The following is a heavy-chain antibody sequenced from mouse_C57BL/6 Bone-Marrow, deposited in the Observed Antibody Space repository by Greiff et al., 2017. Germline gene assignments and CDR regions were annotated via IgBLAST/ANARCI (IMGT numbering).Heavy chain of an antibody. D-gene: IGHD4-1*01. CDR1: GYAFSSSW. CDR3: ARRGVNWGLDY. Sequence: QVQLQQSGPELVKPGASVKISCKASGYAFSSSWMNWVKQRPGKGLEWIGRIYPGDGDTNYNGKFKGKATLTADKSSSTAYMQLSSLTSEDSAVYFCARRGVNWGLDYWGQGTTLTVSS. V-gene: IGHV1-82*01. J-gene: IGHJ2*01. CDR2: IYPGDGDT.